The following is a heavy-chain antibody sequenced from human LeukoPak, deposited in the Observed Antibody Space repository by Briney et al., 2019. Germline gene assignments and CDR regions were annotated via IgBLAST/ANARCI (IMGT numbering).Heavy chain of an antibody. CDR1: GFTFDDYA. CDR2: ISWNSGSI. J-gene: IGHJ6*03. CDR3: AKDGVGFGELPGDYYYYYMDV. Sequence: GGSLRLSCAASGFTFDDYAMHWVRQAPGKGLEWVSGISWNSGSIGYADSVKGRFTISRDNAKNSLYLQMNSLRAEDTALYYCAKDGVGFGELPGDYYYYYMDVWGKGTTVTISS. V-gene: IGHV3-9*01. D-gene: IGHD3-10*01.